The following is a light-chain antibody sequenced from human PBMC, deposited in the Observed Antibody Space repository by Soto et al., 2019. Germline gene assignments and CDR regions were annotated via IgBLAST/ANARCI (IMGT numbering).Light chain of an antibody. CDR2: EGS. J-gene: IGLJ2*01. Sequence: QSALTQPASVSGSPGQSITISCTGTSSDVGSDNLVSWYQQHPGKAPKLMIYEGSKRPSGVSNRLSGSKSGNTASLTISGLQAEDEADYYCCSYAGSSTAIFGGGTKLTVL. CDR3: CSYAGSSTAI. CDR1: SSDVGSDNL. V-gene: IGLV2-23*01.